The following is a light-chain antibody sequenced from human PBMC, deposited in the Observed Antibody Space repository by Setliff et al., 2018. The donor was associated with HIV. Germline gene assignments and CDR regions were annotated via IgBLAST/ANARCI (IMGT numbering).Light chain of an antibody. CDR3: SSYTGSNTYI. CDR2: DVS. Sequence: LTQPASVSGSPGQSITISCTGTSSDVGGYNYVSWYQQHPGKAPKLMIYDVSNRPSGVSNRFSGSKSGNTASLTISGLQAEDEADYYCSSYTGSNTYIFGSGTKVTVL. J-gene: IGLJ1*01. V-gene: IGLV2-14*03. CDR1: SSDVGGYNY.